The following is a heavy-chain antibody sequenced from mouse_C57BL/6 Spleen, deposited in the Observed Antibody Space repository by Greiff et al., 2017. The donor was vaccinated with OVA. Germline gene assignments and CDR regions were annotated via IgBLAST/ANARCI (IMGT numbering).Heavy chain of an antibody. CDR1: GFTFSDFY. CDR3: ARDARDYGSSYSAMDY. V-gene: IGHV7-1*01. J-gene: IGHJ4*01. CDR2: SRNKANDYTT. D-gene: IGHD1-1*01. Sequence: EVMLVESGGGLVQSGRSLRLSCATSGFTFSDFYMEWVRQAPGKGLEWIAASRNKANDYTTEYSASVKGRFIVSRDTSQSILYLQMNALRAEDTAIYYCARDARDYGSSYSAMDYWGQGTSVTVSS.